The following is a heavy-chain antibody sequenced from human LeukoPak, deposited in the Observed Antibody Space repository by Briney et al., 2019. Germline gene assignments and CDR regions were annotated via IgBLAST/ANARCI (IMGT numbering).Heavy chain of an antibody. CDR3: ARPSRDAGYSSSWYDY. CDR1: GGSISSSSYY. Sequence: SETLSLTCTVSGGSISSSSYYWGWIRQPPGKGLEWIGSIYYSGSTYYNPSLKSRVTISVDTSKNQFSLKLSSVTAADTAVYYCARPSRDAGYSSSWYDYWGQGTLVTVSS. V-gene: IGHV4-39*01. CDR2: IYYSGST. D-gene: IGHD6-13*01. J-gene: IGHJ4*02.